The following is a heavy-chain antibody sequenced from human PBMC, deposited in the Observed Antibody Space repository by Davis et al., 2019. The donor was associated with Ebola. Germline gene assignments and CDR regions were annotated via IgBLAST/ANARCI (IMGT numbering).Heavy chain of an antibody. V-gene: IGHV3-21*01. CDR2: ISSTSNYI. CDR3: AISEPPDS. Sequence: GGSLRLSCAASGFTFTTYDMNWVRQAPGKGLEWVSSISSTSNYIYYADSAKGRFTISRDNAKNSLYLQMNSLRAEDTAVYYCAISEPPDSWGQGTLVTVSS. J-gene: IGHJ4*02. CDR1: GFTFTTYD.